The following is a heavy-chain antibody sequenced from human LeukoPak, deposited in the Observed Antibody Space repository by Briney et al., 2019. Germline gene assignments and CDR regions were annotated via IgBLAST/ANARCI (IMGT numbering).Heavy chain of an antibody. J-gene: IGHJ4*02. CDR3: ARALYCSGVSCYSSFFDY. V-gene: IGHV4-4*07. CDR2: ISSSGST. D-gene: IGHD2-15*01. CDR1: GGSISNYY. Sequence: SETLSLTSTVSGGSISNYYWSWIRQPAGKGLEWIGRISSSGSTNHNPSLKSRVTMSVDTSKNQISLKMRSVAAADTAVYYCARALYCSGVSCYSSFFDYWGQGTLVTVSS.